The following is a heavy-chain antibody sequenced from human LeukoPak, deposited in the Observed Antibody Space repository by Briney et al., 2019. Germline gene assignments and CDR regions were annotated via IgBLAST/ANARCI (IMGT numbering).Heavy chain of an antibody. CDR1: GGTFSSYA. CDR3: VKDLGSAITSALALDV. V-gene: IGHV1-69*13. J-gene: IGHJ6*02. Sequence: SVKVSCKASGGTFSSYAISWVRQAPGQGLEWMGGIIPIFGTANYAQKFQGRVTITADESTSTAYMELSSLRSEDTAVYYCVKDLGSAITSALALDVWGQGTTVTVSS. CDR2: IIPIFGTA. D-gene: IGHD2-15*01.